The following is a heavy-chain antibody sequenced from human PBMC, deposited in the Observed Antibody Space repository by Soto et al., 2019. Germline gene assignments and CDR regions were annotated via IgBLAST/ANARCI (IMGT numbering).Heavy chain of an antibody. D-gene: IGHD2-21*02. CDR1: GGSISSGAYS. Sequence: SETLSLTCTVSGGSISSGAYSWSWIRQSPGKGLEWLGFIYQSGSTYYNPSLKSRVTISVDTSKNQFSLKLSSVTAADTAVYYCATQGVTGNSNYFDYWGQGTLVTVSS. V-gene: IGHV4-30-2*03. J-gene: IGHJ4*02. CDR3: ATQGVTGNSNYFDY. CDR2: IYQSGST.